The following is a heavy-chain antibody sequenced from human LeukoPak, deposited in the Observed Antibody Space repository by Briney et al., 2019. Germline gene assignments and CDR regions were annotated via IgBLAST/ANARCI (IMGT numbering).Heavy chain of an antibody. CDR1: GGTFSSYA. V-gene: IGHV1-69*13. CDR3: ASNSGYYRDYDY. D-gene: IGHD3-22*01. J-gene: IGHJ4*02. CDR2: IIPIFGTA. Sequence: ASVKVSCKASGGTFSSYAISWVRQAPGQGLEWMGGIIPIFGTANYAQKFRGRVTITADESTSTAYMELSSLRSEDTAVYYCASNSGYYRDYDYWGQGTLVTVSS.